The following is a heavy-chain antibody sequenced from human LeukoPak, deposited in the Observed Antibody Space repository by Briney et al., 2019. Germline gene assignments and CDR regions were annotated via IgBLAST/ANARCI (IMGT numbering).Heavy chain of an antibody. CDR2: IRASGGST. Sequence: GGSLRLSCVVSGFTFSSYAMNWVRQAPGKGLEWVSGIRASGGSTYYTNSVKGRFTISRDNSKNTLFMQVNSLRDEDTALYYCARYVGPSGSNYYGLDVWGQGTAVTVSS. V-gene: IGHV3-23*01. CDR1: GFTFSSYA. CDR3: ARYVGPSGSNYYGLDV. J-gene: IGHJ6*02. D-gene: IGHD1-26*01.